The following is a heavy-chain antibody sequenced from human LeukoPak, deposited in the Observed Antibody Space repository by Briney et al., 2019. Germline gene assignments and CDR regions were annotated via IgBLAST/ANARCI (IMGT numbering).Heavy chain of an antibody. D-gene: IGHD1-26*01. V-gene: IGHV3-30*03. CDR3: ARDPYSGTYGDTYYYYMDV. CDR1: GFTFSSYG. Sequence: GGSLRLSCAASGFTFSSYGMHWVRQAPGKGLEWVAVISYDGSNKYYADSVKGRFTISRDNARYSLYLQMNSLRAEDTAVYYCARDPYSGTYGDTYYYYMDVWGKGTTVTISS. CDR2: ISYDGSNK. J-gene: IGHJ6*03.